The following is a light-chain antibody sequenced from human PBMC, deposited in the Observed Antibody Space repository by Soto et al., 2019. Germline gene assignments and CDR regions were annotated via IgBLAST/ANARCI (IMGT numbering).Light chain of an antibody. CDR2: GAS. CDR1: QSINSN. CDR3: QQYNNWWT. J-gene: IGKJ1*01. V-gene: IGKV3-15*01. Sequence: VMTRSPATLSVSPGERATLSCRASQSINSNLAWYQQRPGQAPRLLIYGASTRATGIPARFSGSGSGTEFTLTISSLQSEDFAVYYCQQYNNWWTFGQGTKVDIK.